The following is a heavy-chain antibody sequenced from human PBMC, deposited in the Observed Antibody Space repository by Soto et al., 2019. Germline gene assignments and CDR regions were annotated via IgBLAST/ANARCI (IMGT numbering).Heavy chain of an antibody. Sequence: GGSLRLSCAASGFTFSSYGMSWVRQAPGKGPEWVSGIRGSGANTYYADSVKGRFTISRDNSKNTVYLQMNSLRAEDSAVYYSAKEATEIGVPWFDPWGQGTLVTVSS. D-gene: IGHD2-8*01. CDR3: AKEATEIGVPWFDP. CDR2: IRGSGANT. V-gene: IGHV3-23*01. CDR1: GFTFSSYG. J-gene: IGHJ5*02.